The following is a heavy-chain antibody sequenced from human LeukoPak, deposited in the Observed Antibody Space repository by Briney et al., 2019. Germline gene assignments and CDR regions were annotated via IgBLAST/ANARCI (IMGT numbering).Heavy chain of an antibody. CDR3: ARSRPLRGVTVDY. D-gene: IGHD3-10*01. J-gene: IGHJ4*02. CDR2: ISDSATTI. Sequence: PGGSLRLFCAASGFTFSSYSMNWVRQAPGKGLEWVSFISDSATTIYYVDSVKGRFTISRDNAKNSLYLQMNSLRDEDTAVYYCARSRPLRGVTVDYWGQGTLVTVSS. V-gene: IGHV3-48*02. CDR1: GFTFSSYS.